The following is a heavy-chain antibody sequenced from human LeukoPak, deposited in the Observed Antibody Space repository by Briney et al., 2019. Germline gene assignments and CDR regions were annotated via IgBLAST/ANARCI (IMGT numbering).Heavy chain of an antibody. V-gene: IGHV3-74*01. Sequence: GGSLRLSCAASGFTFSSYWMHWVHQAPGKGLVWVSRINSDGSSTSYADSVKGRFTISRDNAKNTLYLQMNSLRAEDTAVYYCARETEYSNNWFDPWGQGTLVTVSS. D-gene: IGHD6-6*01. J-gene: IGHJ5*02. CDR3: ARETEYSNNWFDP. CDR1: GFTFSSYW. CDR2: INSDGSST.